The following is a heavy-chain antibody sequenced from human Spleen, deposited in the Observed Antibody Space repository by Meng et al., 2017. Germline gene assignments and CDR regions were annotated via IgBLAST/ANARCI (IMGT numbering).Heavy chain of an antibody. CDR3: ARFTPFDY. Sequence: EVHLVEFRGALLQPGGSLRLACTASGFTFSIYWMHWVRQAPGKGPVWVSRINTDGSSTDYADSVKGRFTISRDNAKNTLYLQMNSLRAEDTAMYYCARFTPFDYWGQGTLVTVSS. J-gene: IGHJ4*02. CDR1: GFTFSIYW. V-gene: IGHV3-74*01. CDR2: INTDGSST.